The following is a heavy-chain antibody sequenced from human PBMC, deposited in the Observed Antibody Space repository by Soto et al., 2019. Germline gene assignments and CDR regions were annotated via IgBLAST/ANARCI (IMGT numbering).Heavy chain of an antibody. CDR3: ARTDRSSGWSTTDYYFDY. D-gene: IGHD6-19*01. J-gene: IGHJ4*02. V-gene: IGHV1-69*01. CDR1: GGTFSSYA. Sequence: QVQLVQSGAEVKKPGSSVKVSCKASGGTFSSYAISWVRQAPGQGLEWMGGIIPIFGTANYAQKFQGRVTITADESTSTAYMELSSLRSEATAVYYCARTDRSSGWSTTDYYFDYWGQGTLVTVSS. CDR2: IIPIFGTA.